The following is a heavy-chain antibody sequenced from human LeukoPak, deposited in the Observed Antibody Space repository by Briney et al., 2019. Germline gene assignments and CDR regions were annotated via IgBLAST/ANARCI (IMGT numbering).Heavy chain of an antibody. CDR1: GYTFTIYT. D-gene: IGHD6-13*01. Sequence: ASVKVSCKASGYTFTIYTMHWVRQAPGQRLEWMGWINAGNGNTKYSQKLQGRVTITRDTSASTAYMELSSLRSEDTAVYYCARTTRSWYEDNDAFDIWGQGTTVTVSS. V-gene: IGHV1-3*01. CDR3: ARTTRSWYEDNDAFDI. J-gene: IGHJ3*02. CDR2: INAGNGNT.